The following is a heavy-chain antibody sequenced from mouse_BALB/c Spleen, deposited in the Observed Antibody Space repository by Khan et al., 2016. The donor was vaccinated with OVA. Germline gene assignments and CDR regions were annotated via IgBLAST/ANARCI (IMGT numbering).Heavy chain of an antibody. Sequence: EVELVESGGGLVQPGGSRKLSCAASGFTFSDYGMAWVRQAPGKGPEWVAFVSSLAYNFYYADTVTGRVTITRENAKNTLYLEMSSLSSEDTAMYYCARGGKGGFAYWGQGTLVTVSA. CDR1: GFTFSDYG. V-gene: IGHV5-15*02. CDR2: VSSLAYNF. CDR3: ARGGKGGFAY. J-gene: IGHJ3*01.